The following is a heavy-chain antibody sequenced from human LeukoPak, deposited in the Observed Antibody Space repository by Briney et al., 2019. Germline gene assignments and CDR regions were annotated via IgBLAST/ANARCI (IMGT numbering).Heavy chain of an antibody. CDR2: INHSGST. V-gene: IGHV4-39*07. CDR1: GGSVSSSGYY. CDR3: ARALGSYSGYDYYWFDP. J-gene: IGHJ5*02. Sequence: SETLSLTCTVSGGSVSSSGYYWGWIRQPPGKGLEWIGEINHSGSTNYKPSLKSRVTISVDTSKNQFSLMLSSVTAADTAVYYCARALGSYSGYDYYWFDPWGQGTLVTVSS. D-gene: IGHD5-12*01.